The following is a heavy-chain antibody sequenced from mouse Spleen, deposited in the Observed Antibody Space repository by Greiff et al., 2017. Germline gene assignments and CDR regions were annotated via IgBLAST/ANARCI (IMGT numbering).Heavy chain of an antibody. J-gene: IGHJ2*01. D-gene: IGHD2-1*01. CDR1: GYTFTDYE. Sequence: QVQLQQSGAELVRPGASVTLSCKASGYTFTDYEMHWVKQTPVHGLEWIGAIDPETGGTAYNQKFKGKAILTADKSSSTAYMELRSLTSEDSAVYYCTVYGNYFDYWGQGTTLTVSS. CDR2: IDPETGGT. CDR3: TVYGNYFDY. V-gene: IGHV1-15*01.